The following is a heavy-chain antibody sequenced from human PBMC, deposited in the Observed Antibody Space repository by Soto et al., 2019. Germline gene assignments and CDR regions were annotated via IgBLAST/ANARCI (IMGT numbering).Heavy chain of an antibody. CDR1: GFTFSSYA. CDR2: ISGSGGST. Sequence: PGGSLRLSCAASGFTFSSYAMSWVRQAPGKGLEWVSAISGSGGSTYYADSVKGRFTISRDNSKNTLYLQMNSLRAEDTAVYYCVNFNTDYYDSSGRLLNFDYWGQGTLVTVSS. V-gene: IGHV3-23*01. CDR3: VNFNTDYYDSSGRLLNFDY. D-gene: IGHD3-22*01. J-gene: IGHJ4*02.